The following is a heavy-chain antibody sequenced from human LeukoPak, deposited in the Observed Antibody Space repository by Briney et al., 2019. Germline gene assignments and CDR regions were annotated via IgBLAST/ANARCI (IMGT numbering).Heavy chain of an antibody. Sequence: SETLSLTCTVSGGSISSGSYYWSWIRQPAGKGLEWIGRIYTSGSTNYNPSLKSRVTISVDTSKNQFSLKLSSVTAADTAVYYCARSAELRYFDWLPEDYWGQGTLVTVSS. J-gene: IGHJ4*02. CDR2: IYTSGST. D-gene: IGHD3-9*01. CDR3: ARSAELRYFDWLPEDY. V-gene: IGHV4-61*02. CDR1: GGSISSGSYY.